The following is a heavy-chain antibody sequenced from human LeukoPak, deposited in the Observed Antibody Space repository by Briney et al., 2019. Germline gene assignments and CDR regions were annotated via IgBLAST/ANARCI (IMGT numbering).Heavy chain of an antibody. V-gene: IGHV3-23*01. J-gene: IGHJ4*02. CDR3: AKVDTAMDEFDY. D-gene: IGHD5-18*01. Sequence: ETLSLTCTVSGGSISSYYWSWVRQAPGKGLEWVSAISGSGGSTYYADSVKGRFTISRDNSKNTLYLQMNSLRAEDTAVYYCAKVDTAMDEFDYWGQGTLVTVSS. CDR1: GGSISSYY. CDR2: ISGSGGST.